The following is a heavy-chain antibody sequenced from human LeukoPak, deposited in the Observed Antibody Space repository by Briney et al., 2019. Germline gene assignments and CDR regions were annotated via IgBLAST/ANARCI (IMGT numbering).Heavy chain of an antibody. CDR2: ISSSGSTI. V-gene: IGHV3-11*01. CDR3: ASFPEPWMQLWLDY. D-gene: IGHD5-18*01. J-gene: IGHJ4*02. Sequence: PGGSLRLSCAASGFTFSDYYMSWIRQAPGKGLEWVSYISSSGSTIYYADSVKGRFTISRDNAKNSLYLQMNSLRAEDTAVYYCASFPEPWMQLWLDYWGQGTLVTVSS. CDR1: GFTFSDYY.